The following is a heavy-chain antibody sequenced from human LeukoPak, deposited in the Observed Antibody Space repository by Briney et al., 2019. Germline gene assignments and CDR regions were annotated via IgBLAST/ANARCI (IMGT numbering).Heavy chain of an antibody. CDR1: EFTFNTYT. CDR2: ISNSGGST. D-gene: IGHD4-11*01. CDR3: AKFPTRTTNYYYYMDV. J-gene: IGHJ6*03. V-gene: IGHV3-23*01. Sequence: GGSLRLSCAASEFTFNTYTMYWVRQAPGKGLEWVSGISNSGGSTYYADSVKGRFTISRDNSKNTLYLQMNSLRAEDTAVYYCAKFPTRTTNYYYYMDVWGKGTTVTVSS.